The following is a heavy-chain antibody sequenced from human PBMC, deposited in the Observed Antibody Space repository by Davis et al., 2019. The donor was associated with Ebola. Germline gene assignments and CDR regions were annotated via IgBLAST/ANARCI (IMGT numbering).Heavy chain of an antibody. D-gene: IGHD3-16*01. V-gene: IGHV3-64D*08. J-gene: IGHJ3*02. CDR1: GFTFSSYA. CDR3: VKDGAAGPSDAFDI. Sequence: GESLKISCSASGFTFSSYAMHWVRQAPGKGLEYVSAISSNGGSTYYADSVKGRFTISRDNSKNTLYLQMSSLRAEDTAVYYCVKDGAAGPSDAFDIWGQGTMVTVSS. CDR2: ISSNGGST.